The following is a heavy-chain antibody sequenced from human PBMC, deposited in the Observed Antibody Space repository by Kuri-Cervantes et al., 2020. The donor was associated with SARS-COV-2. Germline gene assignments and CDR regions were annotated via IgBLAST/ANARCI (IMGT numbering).Heavy chain of an antibody. CDR2: IYYSGST. V-gene: IGHV4-39*01. J-gene: IGHJ4*02. CDR1: GGSISSSSYY. D-gene: IGHD3-10*01. CDR3: ARRAFGEKGVPNDY. Sequence: GSLRLSCTVSGGSISSSSYYWGWIRQPPGKGLEWIGSIYYSGSTYYNPSLKSRVTISVDTSKNQFSLKLSSVTAADTAVYYCARRAFGEKGVPNDYWGQGTLVTVSS.